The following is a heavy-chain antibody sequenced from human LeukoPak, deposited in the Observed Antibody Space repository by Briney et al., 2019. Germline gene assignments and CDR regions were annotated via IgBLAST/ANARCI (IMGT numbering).Heavy chain of an antibody. CDR1: GYTFTGYY. J-gene: IGHJ6*02. Sequence: GASVKVSCKASGYTFTGYYMHWVRQAPGQGLEWMGWINPNSGGTNYAQKFQGRVTMTRDTSISTAYMELSRLRSDDTAVYYCARDLGYSGYDPSYYYYYGMDVWGQGTTVTVSS. D-gene: IGHD5-12*01. V-gene: IGHV1-2*02. CDR2: INPNSGGT. CDR3: ARDLGYSGYDPSYYYYYGMDV.